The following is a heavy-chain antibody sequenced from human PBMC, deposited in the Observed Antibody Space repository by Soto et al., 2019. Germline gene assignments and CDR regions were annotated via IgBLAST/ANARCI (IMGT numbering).Heavy chain of an antibody. V-gene: IGHV4-4*07. Sequence: PSETLSLTCTDSGGSISSYYWSWIRQPAGKGLEWIGRIYASGSTNYSPSLKSRVTMSVDTSKNQFSLKLSSVTAADTAVYYCARVGQGSSWYFDYWGQGTLVTVSS. CDR3: ARVGQGSSWYFDY. D-gene: IGHD6-13*01. J-gene: IGHJ4*02. CDR1: GGSISSYY. CDR2: IYASGST.